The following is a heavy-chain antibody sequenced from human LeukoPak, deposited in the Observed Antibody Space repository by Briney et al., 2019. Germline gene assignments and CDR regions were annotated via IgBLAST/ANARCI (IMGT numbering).Heavy chain of an antibody. CDR3: ARVAAGNLDY. J-gene: IGHJ4*02. CDR2: IYYSGST. CDR1: GGSISSYY. Sequence: SETLSLTCTVSGGSISSYYWSWIRQTPGKGLEWIGYIYYSGSTNYNPSLKSRVTISVDTSKNQFSLKLSSVTAADTAVYYCARVAAGNLDYWGQGTLVTVSS. D-gene: IGHD6-13*01. V-gene: IGHV4-59*01.